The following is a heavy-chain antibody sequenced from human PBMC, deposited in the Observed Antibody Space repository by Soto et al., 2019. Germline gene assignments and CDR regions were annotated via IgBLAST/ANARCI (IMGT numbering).Heavy chain of an antibody. J-gene: IGHJ3*02. CDR3: VKGPYITVARSAFEI. Sequence: EVQLVESGGGVVRPGGSLRLSCAASGFTFGDYAMSWVRQAPGKGLEWVSYINWNGGYTSYADSVKGRFTISRDSAKNSLYLQMNSLRAEDTAFYHCVKGPYITVARSAFEIWGQGTMVTVSS. V-gene: IGHV3-20*01. CDR2: INWNGGYT. D-gene: IGHD1-1*01. CDR1: GFTFGDYA.